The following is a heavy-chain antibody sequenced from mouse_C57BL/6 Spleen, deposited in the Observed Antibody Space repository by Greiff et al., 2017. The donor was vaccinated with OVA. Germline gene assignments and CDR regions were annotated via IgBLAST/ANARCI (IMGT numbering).Heavy chain of an antibody. J-gene: IGHJ4*01. V-gene: IGHV1-80*01. D-gene: IGHD1-1*01. CDR3: ARGPLYGSSPYYYAMDY. CDR2: IYPGDGDT. Sequence: VKLMESGAELVKPGASVKISCKASGYAFSSYWMNWVKQRPGKGLEWIGQIYPGDGDTNYNGKFKGKATLTADKSSSTAYMQLSSLTSEDSAVYFCARGPLYGSSPYYYAMDYWGQGTSVTVSS. CDR1: GYAFSSYW.